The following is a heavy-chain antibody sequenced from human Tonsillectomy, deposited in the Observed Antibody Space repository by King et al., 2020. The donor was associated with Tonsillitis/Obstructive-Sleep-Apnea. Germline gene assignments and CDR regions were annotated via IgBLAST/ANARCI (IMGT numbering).Heavy chain of an antibody. CDR1: GFTFSSYT. V-gene: IGHV3-23*04. D-gene: IGHD4-17*01. CDR2: ITGTAFST. CDR3: AKGHGDDDAFDI. Sequence: VQLVESGGGLVQPGGSLRLSCAASGFTFSSYTMNWVRQAPGKGLEWVSSITGTAFSTYYADSVKGRFTISRDNSRNTLHLHMNSLRADDTAVYYCAKGHGDDDAFDIWGQGTMGTGSS. J-gene: IGHJ3*02.